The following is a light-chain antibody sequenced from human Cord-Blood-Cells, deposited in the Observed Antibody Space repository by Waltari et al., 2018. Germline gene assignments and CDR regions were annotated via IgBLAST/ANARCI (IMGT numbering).Light chain of an antibody. V-gene: IGKV4-1*01. Sequence: DIVMTKSPDSLPVSLGERATINCKSSQSVLYSSNNKNYLAWYKQKPGQPPKLLIYWASTRECGVPDRFSGSGSGTDFTLTISSLQAEDVAVYYCQQYYSTPYTFGQGTKLEIK. J-gene: IGKJ2*01. CDR1: QSVLYSSNNKNY. CDR2: WAS. CDR3: QQYYSTPYT.